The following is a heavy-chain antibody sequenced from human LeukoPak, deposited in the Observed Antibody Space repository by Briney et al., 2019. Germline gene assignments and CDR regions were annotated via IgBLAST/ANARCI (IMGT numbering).Heavy chain of an antibody. V-gene: IGHV3-7*03. CDR1: GFTFSSYW. CDR2: IKQDGSEK. Sequence: GGSLRLSCAASGFTFSSYWMSWVRQAPGKGLEWVANIKQDGSEKYYVDSVKGRFTISRDNAKNSLYLQMNSLRAEDTAVYYCARSHNYDFWSGVEYFQHWGQGTLVTVSS. CDR3: ARSHNYDFWSGVEYFQH. D-gene: IGHD3-3*01. J-gene: IGHJ1*01.